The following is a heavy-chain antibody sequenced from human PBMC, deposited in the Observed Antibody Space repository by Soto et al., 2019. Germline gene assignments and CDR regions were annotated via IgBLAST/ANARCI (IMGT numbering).Heavy chain of an antibody. CDR3: AMGITIFGVVIGPGY. CDR2: IIPIFGTA. J-gene: IGHJ4*02. Sequence: QVQLVQSGAEVKKPGSSVKVSCKASGGTFSSYAISWVRQAPGQGLEWMGGIIPIFGTANYAQKFQGRVTLTADESTSTADMALSSLRSEDTAVYDCAMGITIFGVVIGPGYLGQGTLVTVSP. D-gene: IGHD3-3*01. V-gene: IGHV1-69*01. CDR1: GGTFSSYA.